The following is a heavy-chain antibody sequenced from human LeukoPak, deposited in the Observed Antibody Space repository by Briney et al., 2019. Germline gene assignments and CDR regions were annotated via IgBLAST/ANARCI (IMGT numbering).Heavy chain of an antibody. D-gene: IGHD2-2*02. CDR1: GYTFTSYD. J-gene: IGHJ5*02. Sequence: ASVKVSCKASGYTFTSYDINWVRQATGQGLEWMGWMNPNSGNTGHAQRFQGRVTMTRDTSISTAYMELSSLRSEDTAVYYCARAPGYCSSTTCDKRFDPWGQGTLVTVSS. CDR3: ARAPGYCSSTTCDKRFDP. V-gene: IGHV1-8*01. CDR2: MNPNSGNT.